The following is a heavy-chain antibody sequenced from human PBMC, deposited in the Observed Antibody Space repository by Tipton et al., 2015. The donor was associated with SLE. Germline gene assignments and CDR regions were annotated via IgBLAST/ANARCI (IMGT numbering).Heavy chain of an antibody. V-gene: IGHV4-38-2*01. CDR1: GYSISSSSY. J-gene: IGHJ4*02. CDR2: IYYSVAT. D-gene: IGHD3-10*01. Sequence: TLSLTCSVSGYSISSSSYWGWIRQPPGKGLEWIGSIYYSVATHYNPSLKSRVTISADTSKNQFSLRLTSVTAADTAVYYCAKYASGTMFEYWGQGTLVTVSS. CDR3: AKYASGTMFEY.